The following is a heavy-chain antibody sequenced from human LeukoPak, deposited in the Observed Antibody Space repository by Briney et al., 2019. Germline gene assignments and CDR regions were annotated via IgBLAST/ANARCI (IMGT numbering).Heavy chain of an antibody. D-gene: IGHD6-13*01. CDR1: GYTFTSYD. Sequence: ASVKVSCKAFGYTFTSYDINWLRQATGQGLEWRGWMNPNNGNTGYAQKFQGRVTMTRSTSISTAYMELSSLRSEDTAVYYCARLASSSWPLYYYYGMDVWGQGTTVTVSS. J-gene: IGHJ6*02. V-gene: IGHV1-8*01. CDR2: MNPNNGNT. CDR3: ARLASSSWPLYYYYGMDV.